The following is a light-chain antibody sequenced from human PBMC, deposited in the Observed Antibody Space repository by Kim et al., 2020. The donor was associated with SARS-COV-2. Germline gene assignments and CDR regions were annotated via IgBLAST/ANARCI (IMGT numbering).Light chain of an antibody. CDR1: SLRNYY. CDR3: NPRDSSGYHVV. Sequence: SSELTQDPAVSVALGQTVRITCQGDSLRNYYASWYQQKPGQAPVLVIYGKNNRPSGIPDRFSGSNSGNTASLTITGAQAEDEADYYCNPRDSSGYHVVFG. CDR2: GKN. V-gene: IGLV3-19*01. J-gene: IGLJ2*01.